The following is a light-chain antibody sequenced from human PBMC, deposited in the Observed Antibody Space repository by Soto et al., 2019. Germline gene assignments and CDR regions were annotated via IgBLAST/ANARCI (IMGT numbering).Light chain of an antibody. J-gene: IGKJ3*01. CDR3: QQRSNWPGT. Sequence: EIVMTQSPATLSVSPGERAILSCRASQSVGTYLAWYQQKPGQAPRLLIYDASNRATGIPARFGGSGSGTDFTLTINSLEPEDFAAYYCQQRSNWPGTFGPGTKVDIK. CDR1: QSVGTY. V-gene: IGKV3-11*01. CDR2: DAS.